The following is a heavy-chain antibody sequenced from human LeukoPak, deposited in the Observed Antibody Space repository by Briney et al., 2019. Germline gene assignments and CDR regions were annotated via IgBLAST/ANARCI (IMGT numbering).Heavy chain of an antibody. J-gene: IGHJ4*02. CDR3: AKVLSGSQDY. CDR2: TSGSGVST. D-gene: IGHD1-26*01. V-gene: IGHV3-23*01. Sequence: GGSLRLSCAASEFTFSSYAMSWVRQAPGKGLEWVSTTSGSGVSTFYADSAKGRFTISRDNTKNTLYLQMNSLRAEDTAVYYCAKVLSGSQDYWGQGTLVTVSS. CDR1: EFTFSSYA.